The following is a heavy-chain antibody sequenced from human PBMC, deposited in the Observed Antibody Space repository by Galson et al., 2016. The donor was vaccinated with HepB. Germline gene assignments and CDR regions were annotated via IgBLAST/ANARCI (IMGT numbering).Heavy chain of an antibody. V-gene: IGHV1-3*04. CDR1: GYTFTTYA. CDR2: INTGNGNT. D-gene: IGHD1-26*01. J-gene: IGHJ5*02. CDR3: ARDSGSPNWFHP. Sequence: SVKVSCKASGYTFTTYAMHWVRQAPGQRLEWMGWINTGNGNTKYSQKFQGRVTISRDTSASTAYMELRSLRSEDTAVYYRARDSGSPNWFHPWGQGTLVNVSS.